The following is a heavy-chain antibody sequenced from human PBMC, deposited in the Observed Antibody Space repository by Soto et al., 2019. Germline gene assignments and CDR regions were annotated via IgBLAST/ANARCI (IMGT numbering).Heavy chain of an antibody. CDR1: GFTFSNAW. CDR2: IKSKTDGGTT. D-gene: IGHD3-10*01. CDR3: RLYYYGSGSHYYMDV. Sequence: GGSLRLSCAASGFTFSNAWMSWVRQAPGKGLEWVGRIKSKTDGGTTDYAAPVKGRFTISRDDSKNTLYLQMNSLKTEDTAVYYCRLYYYGSGSHYYMDVWGKGTTVTVSS. V-gene: IGHV3-15*01. J-gene: IGHJ6*03.